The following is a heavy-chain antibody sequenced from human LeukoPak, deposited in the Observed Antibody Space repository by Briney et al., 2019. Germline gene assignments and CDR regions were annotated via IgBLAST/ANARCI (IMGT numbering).Heavy chain of an antibody. J-gene: IGHJ4*02. D-gene: IGHD3-10*02. CDR1: GGIFSSYA. CDR2: IIPIFGTA. CDR3: ARTPLGCDAPWPAKLLHYGRYYFDY. Sequence: SVKVSCKASGGIFSSYAISWVRQAPGQGLEWMGGIIPIFGTANYAQKFQGRVTITTDESTSTAYMELSSLRSEDTAVYYCARTPLGCDAPWPAKLLHYGRYYFDYWGQGTLVTVSS. V-gene: IGHV1-69*05.